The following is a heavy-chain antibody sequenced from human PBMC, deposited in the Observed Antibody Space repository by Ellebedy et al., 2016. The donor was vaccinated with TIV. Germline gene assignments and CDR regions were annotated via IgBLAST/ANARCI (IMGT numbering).Heavy chain of an antibody. Sequence: ASVKVSCKASGYSFTDSAIVWVRQAPGQRPEWMAWINPGNGNTQYSQNFQGRLTVTTDTSANTAYMEVSSLRSEDTAAYYCAREAYDRSGYVAFDLWGQGTMVTVSS. CDR1: GYSFTDSA. V-gene: IGHV1-3*01. D-gene: IGHD3-22*01. CDR2: INPGNGNT. J-gene: IGHJ3*01. CDR3: AREAYDRSGYVAFDL.